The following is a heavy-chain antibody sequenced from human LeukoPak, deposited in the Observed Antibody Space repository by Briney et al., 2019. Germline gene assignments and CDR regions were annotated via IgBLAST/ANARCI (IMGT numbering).Heavy chain of an antibody. CDR2: ISGYNGNT. J-gene: IGHJ4*02. V-gene: IGHV1-18*01. CDR1: GYTFTNYG. CDR3: ARDPYDFLTGRYSGSGGDY. Sequence: ASVKVSCKASGYTFTNYGINWVRQAPGQGLEWMGWISGYNGNTKYAQNLQGRLTMTTDTSTSTAYMELRNLRSDDTAVYYCARDPYDFLTGRYSGSGGDYWGQGTLVTASS. D-gene: IGHD3-9*01.